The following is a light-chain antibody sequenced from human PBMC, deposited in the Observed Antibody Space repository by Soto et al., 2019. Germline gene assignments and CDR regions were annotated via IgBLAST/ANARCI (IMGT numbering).Light chain of an antibody. Sequence: DIQMTQSPSTLSASVGDRVTITCRASQSVSSWLAWYQQRPGKAPQRLIYKASTLQSGVRSRFSGSGSGTEFTLTISSLHPNDFASGYCQQYYSYSSMYTFGQGTRLEIK. CDR1: QSVSSW. J-gene: IGKJ2*01. V-gene: IGKV1-5*03. CDR2: KAS. CDR3: QQYYSYSSMYT.